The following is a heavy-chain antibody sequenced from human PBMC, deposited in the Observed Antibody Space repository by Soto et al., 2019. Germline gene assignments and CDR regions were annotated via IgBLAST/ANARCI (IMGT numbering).Heavy chain of an antibody. D-gene: IGHD1-26*01. CDR1: GGSITNNNW. J-gene: IGHJ4*02. CDR2: IYHSGHT. Sequence: SETLSLTCNVSGGSITNNNWWSWVRQPPGKGLEWIGAIYHSGHTNFNPSLKSRATLSLDYSENQFSLKLTSATAADTAIYYCASIAYSASGFDYRGQGTLVTVSS. V-gene: IGHV4-4*02. CDR3: ASIAYSASGFDY.